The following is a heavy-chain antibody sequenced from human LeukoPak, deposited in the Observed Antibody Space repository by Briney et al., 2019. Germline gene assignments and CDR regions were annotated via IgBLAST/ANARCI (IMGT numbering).Heavy chain of an antibody. Sequence: SETLSLTCTVSGGSISSYYWNWIRQPPGKGLGWIGSIYYSGSTNYNPSLKSRVTILLDTSKNQFSLRLSSVTAADTAVYYCARDKGYHFDYWGQGSLATVSS. V-gene: IGHV4-59*01. J-gene: IGHJ4*02. CDR2: IYYSGST. CDR1: GGSISSYY. D-gene: IGHD6-13*01. CDR3: ARDKGYHFDY.